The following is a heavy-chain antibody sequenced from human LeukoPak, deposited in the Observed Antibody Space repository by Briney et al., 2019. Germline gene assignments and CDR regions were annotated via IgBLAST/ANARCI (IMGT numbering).Heavy chain of an antibody. CDR1: GYTFTNYD. J-gene: IGHJ4*02. V-gene: IGHV1-8*01. Sequence: ASVEVSCKASGYTFTNYDINWVRQATGQGLEWMGWMNPNSGNTGYAQKFQGRVTMTRNTSISTAYMELSSLRSEDTAVYYCARGGSQHYYDSGDYGGYWGQGTLVTVSS. CDR2: MNPNSGNT. CDR3: ARGGSQHYYDSGDYGGY. D-gene: IGHD3-22*01.